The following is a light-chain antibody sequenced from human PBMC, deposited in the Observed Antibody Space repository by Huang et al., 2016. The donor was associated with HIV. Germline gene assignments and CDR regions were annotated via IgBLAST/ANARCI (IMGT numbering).Light chain of an antibody. Sequence: EIVLTQSPGTLSLSPGERATLSCRASQSIRFNYLAWYRHNPGQAPRLLIYGASSRASGIPDRCSGSGSVTDFTLTISRREPEDFAVDYCQQYGSSPPTFGQGTKVEIK. J-gene: IGKJ1*01. V-gene: IGKV3-20*01. CDR3: QQYGSSPPT. CDR1: QSIRFNY. CDR2: GAS.